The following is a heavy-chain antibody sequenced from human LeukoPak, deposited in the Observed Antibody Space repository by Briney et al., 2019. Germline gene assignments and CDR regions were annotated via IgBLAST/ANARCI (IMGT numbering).Heavy chain of an antibody. D-gene: IGHD3-3*01. J-gene: IGHJ4*02. CDR3: ARDMYYDFWSGSTNFDY. Sequence: GGSLRLSCAASGFIFSSYWMSWVRQAPGKGPEWVANIKQDGSEKYYVDSVKGRFTISRDNAKNSLYLQMNSLRAEDTAVYYCARDMYYDFWSGSTNFDYWGQGTLVTVSS. V-gene: IGHV3-7*01. CDR1: GFIFSSYW. CDR2: IKQDGSEK.